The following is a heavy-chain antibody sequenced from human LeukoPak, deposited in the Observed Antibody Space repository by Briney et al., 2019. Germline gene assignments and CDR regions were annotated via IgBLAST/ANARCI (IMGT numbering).Heavy chain of an antibody. D-gene: IGHD6-13*01. CDR3: ARVAAGSKVFDY. CDR2: IDTTGYT. Sequence: PGGSLRLPCAASGFTFSTYDMHWVRHATGKGLDWVSDIDTTGYTYYAGSVKGRFTISREKAKNSLYLQMNSLRAGDTAVYYCARVAAGSKVFDYWGQGTLVTVSS. V-gene: IGHV3-13*01. CDR1: GFTFSTYD. J-gene: IGHJ4*02.